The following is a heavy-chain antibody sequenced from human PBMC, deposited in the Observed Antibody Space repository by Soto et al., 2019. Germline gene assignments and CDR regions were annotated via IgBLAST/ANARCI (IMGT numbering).Heavy chain of an antibody. CDR3: AKGSSGGSYTDDAFDI. CDR2: ISGSGGST. Sequence: GGSLRLSCAASGFTFSSYAMSWVRQAPGKGLEWVSAISGSGGSTYYADSVKGRFTISRDNSKNTLYLQMNSLRAEDTAVYYCAKGSSGGSYTDDAFDIWGQGTMVTVSS. J-gene: IGHJ3*02. CDR1: GFTFSSYA. D-gene: IGHD2-15*01. V-gene: IGHV3-23*01.